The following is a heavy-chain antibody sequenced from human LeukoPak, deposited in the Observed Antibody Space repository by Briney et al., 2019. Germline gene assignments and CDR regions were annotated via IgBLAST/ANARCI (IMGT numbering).Heavy chain of an antibody. J-gene: IGHJ4*02. CDR3: AKRVLSGNYPFDY. CDR2: ISSGSRT. Sequence: PGGSLRLSCAASGFTFSSYGMTWVRQAPGKGLEWVSTISSGSRTYYAESVKGRFTISRDNSNNTLYLQMSSLRVEDTAVYYCAKRVLSGNYPFDYWGQGTLVTVPS. CDR1: GFTFSSYG. V-gene: IGHV3-23*01. D-gene: IGHD1-26*01.